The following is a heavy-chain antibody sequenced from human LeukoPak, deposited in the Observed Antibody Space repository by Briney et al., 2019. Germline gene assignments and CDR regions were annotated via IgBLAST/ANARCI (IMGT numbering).Heavy chain of an antibody. J-gene: IGHJ5*02. V-gene: IGHV5-10-1*01. CDR2: IDPSDSYT. CDR3: ARHIVVVAAGLNWFDP. CDR1: GYSFTSYW. D-gene: IGHD2-15*01. Sequence: GESLKISCKGSGYSFTSYWISWVRQMPGKGLEWMGRIDPSDSYTNYGPSFQGHVTISADKSISTAYLQWSSLKASDTAMYYCARHIVVVAAGLNWFDPWGQGTLVTVSS.